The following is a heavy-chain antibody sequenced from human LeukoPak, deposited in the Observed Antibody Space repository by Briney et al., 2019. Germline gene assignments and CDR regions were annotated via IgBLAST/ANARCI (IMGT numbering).Heavy chain of an antibody. CDR2: TYDSGST. V-gene: IGHV4-59*12. J-gene: IGHJ6*02. Sequence: SETLSLTCTVSGDSINSNYWSWIRQPPGRGLEWIGYTYDSGSTKVNPSLKSRVTISVDTSKNLFSLKLNSVTAADTAVYYCARECFSSICPYNNMDVWGQGTTVTVSS. CDR1: GDSINSNY. D-gene: IGHD2-2*01. CDR3: ARECFSSICPYNNMDV.